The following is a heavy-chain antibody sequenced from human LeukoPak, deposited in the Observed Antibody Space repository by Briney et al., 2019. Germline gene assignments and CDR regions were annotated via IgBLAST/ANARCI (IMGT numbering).Heavy chain of an antibody. CDR1: DSSISSDSY. V-gene: IGHV4-38-2*01. Sequence: PSETLSLTCPLSDSSISSDSYWGWIRQAPGKGLEWIGSFYHSGMTFYNPSLSTRVTVSLDTSKKHFSLNLSSVTAADTAVYYCARSTAVPRSFDVWGQGTVVTVSS. D-gene: IGHD2-2*01. J-gene: IGHJ3*01. CDR3: ARSTAVPRSFDV. CDR2: FYHSGMT.